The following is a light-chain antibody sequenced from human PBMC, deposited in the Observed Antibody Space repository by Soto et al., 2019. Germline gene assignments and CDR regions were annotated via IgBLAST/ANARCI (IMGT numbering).Light chain of an antibody. CDR1: SSNIGAGYD. CDR3: QSYDSSLSGYV. CDR2: GNS. V-gene: IGLV1-40*01. Sequence: QSVLTQPPSVSGAPGQRVTISCTGSSSNIGAGYDVHWYQHLPGTAPKLLIYGNSNRPSGVPDRFSGSKSGTSASLAITGLQAEDEADYYCQSYDSSLSGYVLGNGTKLTV. J-gene: IGLJ1*01.